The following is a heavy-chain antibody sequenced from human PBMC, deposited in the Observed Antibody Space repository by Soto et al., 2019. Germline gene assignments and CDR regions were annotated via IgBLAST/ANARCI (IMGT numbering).Heavy chain of an antibody. CDR1: GFSLSNAKMG. V-gene: IGHV2-26*01. J-gene: IGHJ5*02. CDR2: IFSNDEK. Sequence: QVTLKESGPVLVKPTETLTLTCTVSGFSLSNAKMGVSWIRQPPGKALEWLAHIFSNDEKSYSTSLQSRLTISDDTSKSQVVLTITNTYPADTATSYCARRRSGWVLFYPWGQGTLVTVSS. CDR3: ARRRSGWVLFYP. D-gene: IGHD6-19*01.